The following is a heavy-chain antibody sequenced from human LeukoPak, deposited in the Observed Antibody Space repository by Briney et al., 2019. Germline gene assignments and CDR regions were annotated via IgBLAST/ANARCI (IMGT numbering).Heavy chain of an antibody. J-gene: IGHJ4*02. D-gene: IGHD4-17*01. CDR3: ARDYADYVGYFFFDY. Sequence: GGFLRLSCAASGCSFNNYAMKRVGQAPGPVLELVSSFSGGGETTYYADSAKGRFTISRDNSQNTLYLQMNSLRAEDTAVYYCARDYADYVGYFFFDYWGQGTLVTVSS. CDR2: FSGGGETT. V-gene: IGHV3-23*01. CDR1: GCSFNNYA.